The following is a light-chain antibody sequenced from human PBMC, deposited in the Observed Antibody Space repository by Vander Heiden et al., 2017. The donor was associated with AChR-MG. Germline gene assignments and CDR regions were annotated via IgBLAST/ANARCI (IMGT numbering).Light chain of an antibody. Sequence: EIVLTQSPATLSLSPGERATLSCRASQSVRTYLAWYQQKPGQAPRLLIYDAAKRATGIPARFSGSGSGTDFTLTISSLESEDFAVYYCHQRSNWPSTFGQGTRLEIK. CDR1: QSVRTY. CDR3: HQRSNWPST. J-gene: IGKJ5*01. V-gene: IGKV3-11*01. CDR2: DAA.